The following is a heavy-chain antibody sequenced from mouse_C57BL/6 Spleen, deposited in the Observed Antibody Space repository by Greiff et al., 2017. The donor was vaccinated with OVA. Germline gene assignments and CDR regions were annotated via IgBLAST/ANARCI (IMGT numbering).Heavy chain of an antibody. CDR3: ARSGDYDGRRAAAFAY. V-gene: IGHV1-7*01. CDR1: GYTFTSYW. D-gene: IGHD2-4*01. Sequence: QVQLQQSGAELAKPGASVKLSCKASGYTFTSYWMHWVKQRPGQGLEWIGYINPSSGYTKYNQKFKDKATLTADKSSSTAYMQLSSRTYEDSAVYYCARSGDYDGRRAAAFAYWGQGTLVTVSA. CDR2: INPSSGYT. J-gene: IGHJ3*01.